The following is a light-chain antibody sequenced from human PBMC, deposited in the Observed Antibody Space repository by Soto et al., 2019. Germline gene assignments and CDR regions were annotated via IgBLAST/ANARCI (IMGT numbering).Light chain of an antibody. CDR3: QQLNSYPRIT. V-gene: IGKV1-9*01. J-gene: IGKJ5*01. CDR2: AAS. Sequence: DIQLTQSPSFLSASVGDRVTITCRASQGISSYLAWYQQKPGKAPKLLMYAASTLQSGVPSRFSGSGSGTELTLTISSLQPEDFATYYCQQLNSYPRITFGQGTRLEI. CDR1: QGISSY.